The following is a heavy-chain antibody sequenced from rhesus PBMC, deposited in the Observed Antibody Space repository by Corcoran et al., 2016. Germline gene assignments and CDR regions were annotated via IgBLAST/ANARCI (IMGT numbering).Heavy chain of an antibody. Sequence: QVQLQESGPGLVKPSETLSLTCAVSGGSISSPYCSWIRQPPGTRLRWIGRIYGSGGSTDYNPSLKSRVTISTDTAKNQFSLKLSSVTAADTAVYYCARDRSRVTTVAATGLDSWGQGVVVTVSS. V-gene: IGHV4-160*01. J-gene: IGHJ6*01. CDR3: ARDRSRVTTVAATGLDS. D-gene: IGHD4-29*01. CDR2: IYGSGGST. CDR1: GGSISSPY.